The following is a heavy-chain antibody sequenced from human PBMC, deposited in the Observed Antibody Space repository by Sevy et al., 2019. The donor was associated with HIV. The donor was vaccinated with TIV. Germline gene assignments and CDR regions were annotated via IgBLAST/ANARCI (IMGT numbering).Heavy chain of an antibody. Sequence: ASVKVSCKASGYTFTSYGISWVRQAPGQGLEWMGWISAYNGNTNYAQKLQGRVTMTTDTSTITAYMELRSLRSDDTAVYYCARDYGSGSYSTLYYYYGMDVWGQGTTVTVSS. CDR3: ARDYGSGSYSTLYYYYGMDV. CDR1: GYTFTSYG. J-gene: IGHJ6*02. V-gene: IGHV1-18*01. D-gene: IGHD3-10*01. CDR2: ISAYNGNT.